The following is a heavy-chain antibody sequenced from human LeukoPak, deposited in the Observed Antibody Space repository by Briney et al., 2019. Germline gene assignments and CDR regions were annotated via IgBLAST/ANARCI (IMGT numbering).Heavy chain of an antibody. D-gene: IGHD3-3*01. CDR2: ISYDGSNK. J-gene: IGHJ4*02. CDR1: GFTFSSYA. Sequence: GGSLRLSCAASGFTFSSYAMHWVRQAPGKGLEWVAVISYDGSNKYYADSVKGRFIISRDNSKNTLYLQMNSLRAEDTAVYYCARGDYDFWSGPGPANLDYWGQGTLVTVSS. V-gene: IGHV3-30-3*01. CDR3: ARGDYDFWSGPGPANLDY.